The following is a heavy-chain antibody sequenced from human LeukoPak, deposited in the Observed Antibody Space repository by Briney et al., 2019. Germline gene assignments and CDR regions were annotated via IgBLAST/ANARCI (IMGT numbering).Heavy chain of an antibody. V-gene: IGHV1-69*06. CDR1: GGTFSSYA. CDR2: IIPIFGTA. CDR3: AIMITFGGESDY. J-gene: IGHJ4*02. D-gene: IGHD3-16*01. Sequence: WASVKVSCKASGGTFSSYAISWVRQAPGQGLEWMGGIIPIFGTASYAQKFQGRVTITADKSTSTAYMELSSLRSEDTAVYYCAIMITFGGESDYWGQGTLVTVSS.